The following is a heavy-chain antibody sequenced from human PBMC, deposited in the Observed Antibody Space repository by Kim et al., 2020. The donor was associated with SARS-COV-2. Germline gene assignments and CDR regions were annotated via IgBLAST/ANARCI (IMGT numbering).Heavy chain of an antibody. CDR1: GFTFSSYD. V-gene: IGHV3-13*04. J-gene: IGHJ6*02. CDR2: IGTAGDT. Sequence: GGSLRLSCAASGFTFSSYDMHWVRQATGKGLECVSAIGTAGDTYYPGSVKGRFTISRENAKNSLYLQMNSLRAGDTAVYYCARGFDSFGESIGDYYYGMDVWGQGTTVTVSS. CDR3: ARGFDSFGESIGDYYYGMDV. D-gene: IGHD3-10*01.